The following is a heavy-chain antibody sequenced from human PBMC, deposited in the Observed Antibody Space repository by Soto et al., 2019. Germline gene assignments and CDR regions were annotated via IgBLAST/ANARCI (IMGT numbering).Heavy chain of an antibody. V-gene: IGHV1-46*01. D-gene: IGHD2-21*02. Sequence: QVQLMQSGAEVKKPGASVKVSCKASGDTFTDYYIHWVRQAPGQGLEWMGTANPSGGHTTYAQHFLGRVSMTRDTYTSTLYMELTSLTSDDTAIYYCARGGHVVVVTAALDYWGQGTLVTVSS. CDR1: GDTFTDYY. J-gene: IGHJ4*02. CDR2: ANPSGGHT. CDR3: ARGGHVVVVTAALDY.